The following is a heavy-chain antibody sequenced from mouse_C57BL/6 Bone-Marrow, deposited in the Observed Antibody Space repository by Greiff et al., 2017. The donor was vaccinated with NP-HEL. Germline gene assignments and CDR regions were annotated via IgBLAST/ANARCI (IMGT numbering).Heavy chain of an antibody. CDR3: AGGDYYGSSDWYFDV. Sequence: QVQLQQPGAELVRPGSSVKLSCKASGYTFTSYWMHWVKQRPIQGLEWIGNIDPSDSETHYNQKFKDKATLTVDKSSSTAYMQLSSLTSEDSAVYYCAGGDYYGSSDWYFDVWGTGTTVTVSS. V-gene: IGHV1-52*01. D-gene: IGHD1-1*01. CDR2: IDPSDSET. CDR1: GYTFTSYW. J-gene: IGHJ1*03.